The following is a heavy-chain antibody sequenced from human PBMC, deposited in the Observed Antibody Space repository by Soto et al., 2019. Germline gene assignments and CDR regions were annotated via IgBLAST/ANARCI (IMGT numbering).Heavy chain of an antibody. Sequence: GGSLRLSCAASGFTFSSYAMSWVRQAPGKGLEWVSSISSTTNYIYYGDSMKGRFTISRDNAKNSLYLEMNSLGAEDTAVYYCARESEDLTSNFDYWGQGTLVTVSS. CDR3: ARESEDLTSNFDY. J-gene: IGHJ4*02. CDR1: GFTFSSYA. V-gene: IGHV3-21*06. CDR2: ISSTTNYI.